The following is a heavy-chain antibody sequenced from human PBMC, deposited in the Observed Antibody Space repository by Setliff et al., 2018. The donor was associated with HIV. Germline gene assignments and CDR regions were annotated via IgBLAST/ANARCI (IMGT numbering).Heavy chain of an antibody. CDR1: GGSISSGGYY. CDR2: IYYSGST. V-gene: IGHV4-31*03. D-gene: IGHD7-27*01. J-gene: IGHJ3*02. Sequence: SETLSLTCTVSGGSISSGGYYWSWIRQHPGKGLEWIGYIYYSGSTYYNPSLKSRVTISVDTSKNQFSLKLSSVTAADTAVYYCARDHRSNWGRGDAFDIWGQGTMVTVSS. CDR3: ARDHRSNWGRGDAFDI.